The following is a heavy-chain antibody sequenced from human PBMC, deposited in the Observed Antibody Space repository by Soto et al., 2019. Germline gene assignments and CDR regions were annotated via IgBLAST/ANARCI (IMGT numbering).Heavy chain of an antibody. CDR1: GGIFSDYA. V-gene: IGHV1-69*12. Sequence: QVQLVQSGGEVRKPGTSVKVSCRASGGIFSDYAISWVRQAPGQGLEWVGGIVPKYGTAKYARKFEDRVTLTADELSITVYMEMNGLRSEDTALYYCARDMLSSLVVETPHLFESWGQGTRLTVSS. CDR3: ARDMLSSLVVETPHLFES. CDR2: IVPKYGTA. D-gene: IGHD2-21*01. J-gene: IGHJ5*01.